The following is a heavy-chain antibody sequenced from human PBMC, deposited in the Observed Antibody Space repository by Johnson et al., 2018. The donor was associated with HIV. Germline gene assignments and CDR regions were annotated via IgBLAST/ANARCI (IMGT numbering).Heavy chain of an antibody. J-gene: IGHJ3*02. CDR2: ISYDGSNK. CDR3: ARDLAGTERGNAFDI. D-gene: IGHD1-1*01. Sequence: QVQLVESGGGVVQPGRSLRLSCAASGFTFSSYAMHWVRQAPGKGLEWVAVISYDGSNKYYADSVKGRLTISRDNSKNTLYLQMNSLRAEDTAVYYCARDLAGTERGNAFDIWGQGTMVTVSS. V-gene: IGHV3-30-3*01. CDR1: GFTFSSYA.